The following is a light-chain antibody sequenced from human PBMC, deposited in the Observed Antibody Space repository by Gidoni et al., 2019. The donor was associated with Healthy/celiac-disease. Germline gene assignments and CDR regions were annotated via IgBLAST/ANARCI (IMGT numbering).Light chain of an antibody. CDR2: GNS. J-gene: IGLJ2*01. CDR3: QSYDSSLSGPGV. V-gene: IGLV1-40*01. Sequence: QSVLPQPPSVSAAPGQRVTISCTGSSSNIGAGYDVHWYQQLPGTAPKLLIYGNSNRPSGVPDRFSGSKSGTSASLAITGLQAEDEADYYCQSYDSSLSGPGVFGGGTKLTVL. CDR1: SSNIGAGYD.